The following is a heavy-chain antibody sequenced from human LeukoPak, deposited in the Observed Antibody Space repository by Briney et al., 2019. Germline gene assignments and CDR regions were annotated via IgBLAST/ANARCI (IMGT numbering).Heavy chain of an antibody. Sequence: GGSLRLSCAASGFTFSTYWVAWVRQAPGKGLEWVANIKGDKSARHQADSVKGRFTISRDNTQNSVYLQMSSLRGEDTAVYYCARDVGGSLDYWGQGTLVTVSS. CDR1: GFTFSTYW. CDR3: ARDVGGSLDY. J-gene: IGHJ4*02. D-gene: IGHD1-26*01. V-gene: IGHV3-7*01. CDR2: IKGDKSAR.